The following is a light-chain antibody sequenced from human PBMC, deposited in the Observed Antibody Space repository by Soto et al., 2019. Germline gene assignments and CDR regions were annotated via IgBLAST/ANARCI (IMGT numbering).Light chain of an antibody. V-gene: IGKV1-39*01. J-gene: IGKJ1*01. CDR3: RQIHYTVWT. CDR1: QNIFSH. Sequence: QMPQSPAFLSASVGDIVTIMCGTSQNIFSHLNWYQQKPGIAPKLLIYGAYNLHSGVPPRFSGGGSGTNFSLPISGLQPEDGAIYFCRQIHYTVWTFGQGTQVDI. CDR2: GAY.